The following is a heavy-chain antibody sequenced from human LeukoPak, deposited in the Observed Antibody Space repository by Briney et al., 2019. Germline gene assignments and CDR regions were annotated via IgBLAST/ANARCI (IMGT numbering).Heavy chain of an antibody. V-gene: IGHV3-7*01. CDR1: GFTFSNYW. Sequence: PGGSLRLSCAASGFTFSNYWMSWVRQAPGKGLEWLANINQDGSEIYYVDSVKGRFTISRDNGKNSLYLQMNSLRVEDTAVYYCAKVQSDIVGAVFFSFDVWGQGTMVTVAS. CDR3: AKVQSDIVGAVFFSFDV. J-gene: IGHJ3*01. D-gene: IGHD1-26*01. CDR2: INQDGSEI.